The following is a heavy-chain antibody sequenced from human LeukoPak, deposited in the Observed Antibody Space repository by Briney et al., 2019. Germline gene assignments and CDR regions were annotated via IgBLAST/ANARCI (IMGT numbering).Heavy chain of an antibody. CDR1: GYTFTSYG. CDR3: SRAPGGNYYYYYMGV. Sequence: ASVKVSCKASGYTFTSYGISWVRQAPGQGLEWMGWISAYNGNTNYAQKLQGRVTMTTDTSTSTAYMELRSLRSDDTAVYYCSRAPGGNYYYYYMGVWGKGTTVTVSS. J-gene: IGHJ6*03. CDR2: ISAYNGNT. D-gene: IGHD1-14*01. V-gene: IGHV1-18*01.